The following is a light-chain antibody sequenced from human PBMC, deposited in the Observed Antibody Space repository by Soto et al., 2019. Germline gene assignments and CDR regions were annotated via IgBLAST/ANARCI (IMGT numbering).Light chain of an antibody. J-gene: IGKJ5*01. CDR3: QQRSNWLSIT. Sequence: EIVLTQSPATLSLSPGERDTLSCRASQSVSSSLAWYQQKPGQAPRLLIYDASNRATGIPARFSGSGSGTDFTLTISSLEAEDFAVYYCQQRSNWLSITFGQGTRLEIK. V-gene: IGKV3-11*01. CDR1: QSVSSS. CDR2: DAS.